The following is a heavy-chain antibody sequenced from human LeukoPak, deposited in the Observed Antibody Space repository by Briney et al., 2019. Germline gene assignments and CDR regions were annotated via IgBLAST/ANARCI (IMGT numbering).Heavy chain of an antibody. CDR3: AKTKGYSHGYYFDY. CDR2: MSYDGFNK. J-gene: IGHJ4*02. V-gene: IGHV3-30*18. Sequence: GGSLRLSCAASGFTFSSYAMHWVRQSLGKGLEWVAVMSYDGFNKYYADSVKGRFTISRDNSKNTLYLQMNSLRAEDTAVYYCAKTKGYSHGYYFDYWGQGTLVTVSS. D-gene: IGHD5-18*01. CDR1: GFTFSSYA.